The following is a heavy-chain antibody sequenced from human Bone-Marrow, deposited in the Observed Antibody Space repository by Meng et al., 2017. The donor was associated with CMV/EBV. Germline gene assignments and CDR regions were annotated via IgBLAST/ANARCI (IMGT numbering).Heavy chain of an antibody. D-gene: IGHD2-15*01. CDR2: IYSGGST. CDR1: GFTVSSNY. CDR3: ARLPFRYCSGGSCDY. V-gene: IGHV3-66*02. Sequence: GESLKISCAASGFTVSSNYMSWVRQAPGKGLEWVSVIYSGGSTYYADSVKGRFTISRDNSKSTLYLQMNSLRAEDTAVYYCARLPFRYCSGGSCDYWGQGTLFTVSS. J-gene: IGHJ4*02.